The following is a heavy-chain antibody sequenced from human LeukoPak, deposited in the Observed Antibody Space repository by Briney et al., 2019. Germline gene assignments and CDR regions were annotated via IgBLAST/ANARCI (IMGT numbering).Heavy chain of an antibody. CDR1: GFTFSSYG. J-gene: IGHJ6*03. CDR3: AKDVAFFRGGYQLPPTRRLVGYYYMDV. V-gene: IGHV3-30*02. D-gene: IGHD2-2*01. Sequence: GGSLRLSCAASGFTFSSYGMHWVRQAPGKGLEWVAFIRYDGSNKYYADSVKGRFTISRDNSKNTLYLQMNSLRAEDTAVYYCAKDVAFFRGGYQLPPTRRLVGYYYMDVWGKGTTVTVSS. CDR2: IRYDGSNK.